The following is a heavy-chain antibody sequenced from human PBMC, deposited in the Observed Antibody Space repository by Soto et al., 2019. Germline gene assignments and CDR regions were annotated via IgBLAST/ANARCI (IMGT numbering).Heavy chain of an antibody. CDR1: GGSISSGGYY. Sequence: QVQLQESGPGLVKPSQTLSLTCTVSGGSISSGGYYWSWIRQHPGKGLEWIGYIYYSGSTYYNPSLKRRVTIAVDTSKNSFSLKLSSVTAADTAVFYCERDNDYVMGRLGGGDAFDIWGQGTMVTVSS. CDR2: IYYSGST. CDR3: ERDNDYVMGRLGGGDAFDI. V-gene: IGHV4-31*03. D-gene: IGHD3-16*01. J-gene: IGHJ3*02.